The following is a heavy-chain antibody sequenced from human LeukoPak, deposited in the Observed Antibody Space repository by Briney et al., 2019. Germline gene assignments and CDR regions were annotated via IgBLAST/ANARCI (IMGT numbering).Heavy chain of an antibody. CDR1: GGSISSSSHY. CDR2: MYYRGST. J-gene: IGHJ4*02. D-gene: IGHD6-13*01. V-gene: IGHV4-39*07. Sequence: PSETLSLTCTVSGGSISSSSHYWGWIRQPPGKGLEWIGSMYYRGSTYHNPALKSRVTISVDTSKNQFSLKVNSVTAADTAVYYCARDSSSWHQRATEPAYWGQGTLVTVSS. CDR3: ARDSSSWHQRATEPAY.